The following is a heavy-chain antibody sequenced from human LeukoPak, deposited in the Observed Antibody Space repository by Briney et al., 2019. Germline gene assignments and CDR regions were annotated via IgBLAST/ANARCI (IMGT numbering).Heavy chain of an antibody. V-gene: IGHV3-53*01. J-gene: IGHJ4*02. CDR2: IYSGGST. Sequence: GGSLRLSCAASGFTVSSNYMSWVRQAPGKGLEWVSVIYSGGSTYYADSVKGRFTVSRDSSRNTLYLQLNSLRVEDTATYYCARVWSISLIDYWGQGTLVTVSS. CDR3: ARVWSISLIDY. D-gene: IGHD3-3*01. CDR1: GFTVSSNY.